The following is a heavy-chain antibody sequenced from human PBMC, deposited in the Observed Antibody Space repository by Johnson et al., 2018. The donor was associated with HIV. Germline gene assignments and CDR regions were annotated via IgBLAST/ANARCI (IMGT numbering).Heavy chain of an antibody. V-gene: IGHV3-7*02. CDR3: ARAHLIFPKNAFDI. J-gene: IGHJ3*02. CDR2: INVDGSEK. D-gene: IGHD3-3*02. CDR1: GFTFSSYW. Sequence: VQLVESGGGVVQPGRSLRLSCAASGFTFSSYWMSWVRQAPGKGLEWVANINVDGSEKFYVDSVKGRFTISRDNVNNSVFLLLNSLRVEDTAVYFCARAHLIFPKNAFDIWGQGTMVTVSS.